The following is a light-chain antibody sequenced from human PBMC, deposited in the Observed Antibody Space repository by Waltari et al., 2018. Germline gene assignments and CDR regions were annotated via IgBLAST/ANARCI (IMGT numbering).Light chain of an antibody. Sequence: IVMTQSPDSLPVSLVERTTIHCQSRQSALYTSDSTNSLAWNMPKPGQPPKRLIYWASTRESCVPDRFTGSEYGTDFTLTVSSLKAEDVAVYYGQKYYDIATLGQGTTLEMK. CDR3: QKYYDIAT. V-gene: IGKV4-1*01. CDR1: QSALYTSDSTNS. CDR2: WAS. J-gene: IGKJ2*01.